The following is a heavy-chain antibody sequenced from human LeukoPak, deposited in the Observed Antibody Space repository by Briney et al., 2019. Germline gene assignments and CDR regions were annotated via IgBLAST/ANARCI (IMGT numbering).Heavy chain of an antibody. CDR2: VYATGNT. CDR1: GASINRGTHY. V-gene: IGHV4-61*02. CDR3: ARDRSYYSDTGADY. Sequence: SQTLSLTCTVSGASINRGTHYWSWVRQAAGKGLEWLGRVYATGNTNYNPSLWSRLSISIDTSRNQFSLRLSSVTAADTAIYYCARDRSYYSDTGADYWGQGIMVIVSS. J-gene: IGHJ4*02. D-gene: IGHD3-22*01.